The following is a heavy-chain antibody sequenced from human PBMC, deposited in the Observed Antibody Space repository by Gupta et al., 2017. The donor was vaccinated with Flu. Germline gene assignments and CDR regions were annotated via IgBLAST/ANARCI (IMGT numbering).Heavy chain of an antibody. CDR1: GGSISSGDYY. Sequence: QVQLQESGPGLVKPSQTLSLTCTVSGGSISSGDYYWSWIRQPPGKGLEWIGYIYNSGSTYYNPSLRSRVIISVDTSKSQVSLKLSSVTAADTAVYYCARDDYYSYYMDVWGKGTTVTVSS. J-gene: IGHJ6*03. CDR2: IYNSGST. V-gene: IGHV4-30-4*01. CDR3: ARDDYYSYYMDV.